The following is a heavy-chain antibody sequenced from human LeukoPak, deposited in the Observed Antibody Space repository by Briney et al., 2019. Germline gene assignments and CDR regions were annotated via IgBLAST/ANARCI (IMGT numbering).Heavy chain of an antibody. CDR1: GYTFTSYD. V-gene: IGHV1-8*01. CDR3: AALFRPDFWGGYSGRDAFDI. J-gene: IGHJ3*02. CDR2: MNPNSGNT. Sequence: ASVKVSCKASGYTFTSYDINWVRQATGQGLEWMGWMNPNSGNTGYAQKFQGRVTMTRNTSISTAYMELSSLRSEDTAVYYCAALFRPDFWGGYSGRDAFDIWGQGTMVTVSS. D-gene: IGHD3-3*01.